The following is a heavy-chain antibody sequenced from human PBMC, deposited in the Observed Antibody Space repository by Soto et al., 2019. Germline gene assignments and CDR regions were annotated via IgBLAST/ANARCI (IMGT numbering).Heavy chain of an antibody. D-gene: IGHD4-17*01. CDR3: ARGTTVTTQYDY. J-gene: IGHJ4*02. CDR1: GGSISSGDYY. Sequence: PSETLSLTCTVSGGSISSGDYYWSWIRQPPGKGLEWIGYIYYSGSTYYNPSLKSRVTISVDTSKNQFSLKLSSVTAADTAVYYCARGTTVTTQYDYWGQGTLVTVSS. V-gene: IGHV4-30-4*01. CDR2: IYYSGST.